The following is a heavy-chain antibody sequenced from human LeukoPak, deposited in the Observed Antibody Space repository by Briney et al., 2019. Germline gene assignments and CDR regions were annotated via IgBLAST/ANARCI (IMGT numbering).Heavy chain of an antibody. V-gene: IGHV4-34*01. CDR2: INHSGST. CDR1: GGSFSGYY. D-gene: IGHD3-16*02. Sequence: PSETLSLTCAVYGGSFSGYYWSWIRQPPGKGLEWIGEINHSGSTNYNPSLKSRVTISVDTSKDQFSLKLSSVTAADTAVYYCARGRKITFGGVIVRTPGFDYWGQGTLVTVSS. CDR3: ARGRKITFGGVIVRTPGFDY. J-gene: IGHJ4*02.